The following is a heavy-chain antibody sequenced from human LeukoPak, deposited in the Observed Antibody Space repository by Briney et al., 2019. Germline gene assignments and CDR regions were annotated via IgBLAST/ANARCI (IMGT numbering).Heavy chain of an antibody. Sequence: SETLSLTCTVSGGSISSGSYYWSWIRQPAGKGLEWIGYIYYSGSTNYNPSLKSRVTISVDTSKNQFSLKLSSVTAADTAVYYCARVRGSAEFHYMDVWGKGTTVTVSS. D-gene: IGHD2-15*01. CDR3: ARVRGSAEFHYMDV. J-gene: IGHJ6*03. CDR1: GGSISSGSYY. V-gene: IGHV4-61*10. CDR2: IYYSGST.